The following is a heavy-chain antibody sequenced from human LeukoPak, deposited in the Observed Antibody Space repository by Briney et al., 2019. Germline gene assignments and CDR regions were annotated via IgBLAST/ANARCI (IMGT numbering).Heavy chain of an antibody. J-gene: IGHJ4*02. CDR1: GGSISSYY. CDR2: IYTRVNT. Sequence: SETLSLTLTVSGGSISSYYWSCIRQPAGKGLEYIGRIYTRVNTNYNPSLKIRVTISVDTSKNQFSLNMSSVTAADTAVYYCARHRRDKPRYGANSGYFDYWGQGTLVSVPS. CDR3: ARHRRDKPRYGANSGYFDY. D-gene: IGHD4-23*01. V-gene: IGHV4-4*07.